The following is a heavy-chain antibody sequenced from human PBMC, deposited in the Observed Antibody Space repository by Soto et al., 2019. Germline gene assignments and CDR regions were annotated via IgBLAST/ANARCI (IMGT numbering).Heavy chain of an antibody. V-gene: IGHV4-59*08. CDR3: ACRAVADRDDRDYFDY. CDR1: GYSISSDY. CDR2: IYYSGST. J-gene: IGHJ4*02. D-gene: IGHD6-13*01. Sequence: DTPSLTCTVHGYSISSDYWSWIRQPPGKGLEWIGYIYYSGSTNYNPSLKSRVTISVDTSKNQFSLKLSSVTAADTAVYYCACRAVADRDDRDYFDYWGQGTQVSVSS.